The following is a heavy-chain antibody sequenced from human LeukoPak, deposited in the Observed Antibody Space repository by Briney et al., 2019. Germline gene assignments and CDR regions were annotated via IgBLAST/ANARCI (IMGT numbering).Heavy chain of an antibody. CDR3: AEGGIYGDSGDF. D-gene: IGHD4-17*01. Sequence: GGSLRLSCAASGFTVSSNYMSWVRQAPGKGLEWVSGISASGGVTYYAGSVKGRFTISRDNSKSTLDLQMNSLRADDTAVYYCAEGGIYGDSGDFWGQGALVIVSS. J-gene: IGHJ4*02. CDR2: ISASGGVT. CDR1: GFTVSSNY. V-gene: IGHV3-23*01.